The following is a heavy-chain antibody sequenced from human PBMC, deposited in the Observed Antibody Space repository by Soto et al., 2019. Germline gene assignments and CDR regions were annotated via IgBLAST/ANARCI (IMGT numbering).Heavy chain of an antibody. J-gene: IGHJ4*02. CDR3: ARVPST. V-gene: IGHV4-30-2*01. D-gene: IGHD6-6*01. CDR1: GGSISSGGYS. Sequence: QLQLQESGSGLVKPSQTLSLTCAVSGGSISSGGYSWSWIRQPPGKRLEWIGYIYHIGCTYYNPSLRSRVTISVDMSKNQFSLKLSSVTAADTAVYYWARVPSTWGQGTLVTVSS. CDR2: IYHIGCT.